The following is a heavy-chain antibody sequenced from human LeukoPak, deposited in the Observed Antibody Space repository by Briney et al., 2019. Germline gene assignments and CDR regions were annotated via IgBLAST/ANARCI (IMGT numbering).Heavy chain of an antibody. J-gene: IGHJ4*02. V-gene: IGHV3-23*01. D-gene: IGHD1-26*01. CDR2: ISGSGLTT. CDR1: GFTFSNYA. CDR3: AKERREQSRDNFLDY. Sequence: PWGSLRLSCVASGFTFSNYAMSWVRLAPGRGLEWVSVISGSGLTTFYADSLKGRFTISRDNSKNTLYLQMNSLRAEDTAVYYCAKERREQSRDNFLDYWGKGTLVTVSS.